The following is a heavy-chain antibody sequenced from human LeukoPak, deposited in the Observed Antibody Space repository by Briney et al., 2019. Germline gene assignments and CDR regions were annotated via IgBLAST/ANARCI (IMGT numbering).Heavy chain of an antibody. D-gene: IGHD6-13*01. CDR2: IKEDGTEK. CDR1: GFTFSAYW. CDR3: ARPGIAGAGTAYSDY. Sequence: GGSLRLSCSASGFTFSAYWMTWVRQAPGQGLEWVANIKEDGTEKNYVDSVKGRFTISRDNAKNSMHLQMNSLRAEDTTVYYCARPGIAGAGTAYSDYWGQGTLVTVSS. J-gene: IGHJ4*02. V-gene: IGHV3-7*01.